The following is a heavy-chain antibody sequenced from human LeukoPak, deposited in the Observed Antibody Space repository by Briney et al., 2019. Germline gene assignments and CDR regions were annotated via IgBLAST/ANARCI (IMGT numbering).Heavy chain of an antibody. D-gene: IGHD3-3*01. J-gene: IGHJ4*02. CDR3: ARHLNPYYDFWSIDF. V-gene: IGHV5-51*01. CDR1: GYSFTSYW. Sequence: GESLKISCKGSGYSFTSYWIGWVRQMPGKGLEWMGILYPGDSDTRYSPSFQGQVTISADKSICTAYLQWSSLKASDTAMYYCARHLNPYYDFWSIDFWGQGTLVTVSS. CDR2: LYPGDSDT.